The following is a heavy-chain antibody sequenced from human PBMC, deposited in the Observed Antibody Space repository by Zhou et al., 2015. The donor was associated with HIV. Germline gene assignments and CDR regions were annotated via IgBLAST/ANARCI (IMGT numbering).Heavy chain of an antibody. CDR3: ARRGNYFDSGNYRYWFDP. J-gene: IGHJ5*02. Sequence: QVQLVQSGAEVKKPGASVKVSCKASGYTFTSYGISWVRQAPGQGLEWMGWISVRNGNTKYAQKFQGRVTMTTDTSTNTAYMELRSLISDDSAVYYCARRGNYFDSGNYRYWFDPWGQGTLVTVSS. V-gene: IGHV1-18*01. CDR1: GYTFTSYG. D-gene: IGHD3-10*01. CDR2: ISVRNGNT.